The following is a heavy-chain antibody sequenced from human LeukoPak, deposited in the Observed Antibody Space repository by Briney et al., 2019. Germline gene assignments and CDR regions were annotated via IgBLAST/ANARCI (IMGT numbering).Heavy chain of an antibody. CDR2: IIGSSTYI. J-gene: IGHJ4*02. CDR1: GFTFNTYR. D-gene: IGHD4/OR15-4a*01. V-gene: IGHV3-21*04. Sequence: PGGSLRLSCTASGFTFNTYRMNWVRQAPGKGLEWVSSIIGSSTYIYYADSVKGRFTISRDNAKNTLYLQMNSLRAEDTAVYYCARRAGAYSHPYDYWGQGTLVTVSS. CDR3: ARRAGAYSHPYDY.